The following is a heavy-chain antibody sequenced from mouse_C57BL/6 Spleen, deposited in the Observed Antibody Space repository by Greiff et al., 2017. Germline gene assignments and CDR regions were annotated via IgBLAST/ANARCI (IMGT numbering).Heavy chain of an antibody. CDR3: TRESLYYYGSIYGYFDV. J-gene: IGHJ1*03. CDR1: GFTFSSYA. CDR2: ISSGGDYI. Sequence: EVQLVESGEGLVKPGGSLKLSCAASGFTFSSYAMSWVRQTPEKRLEWVAYISSGGDYIYYADTVKGRFTISRDNARNTLYLQMSSLKSEDTAMYYCTRESLYYYGSIYGYFDVWGTGTTVTVSS. D-gene: IGHD1-1*01. V-gene: IGHV5-9-1*02.